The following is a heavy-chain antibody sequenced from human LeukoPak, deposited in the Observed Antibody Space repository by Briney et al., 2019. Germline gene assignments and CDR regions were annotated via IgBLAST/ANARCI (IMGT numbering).Heavy chain of an antibody. J-gene: IGHJ4*02. CDR1: RFTFSNYG. D-gene: IGHD3-10*01. CDR3: AKDWTHYYGSRSYYAY. V-gene: IGHV3-23*01. Sequence: GGSLRLSCAASRFTFSNYGMGWVPPAPGKGVEWVSNISGSGGSTYYADSVKGRITISRDNSKNTLYLQMNSSDDQDTAVYVIAKDWTHYYGSRSYYAYWGQGTLVTVSS. CDR2: ISGSGGST.